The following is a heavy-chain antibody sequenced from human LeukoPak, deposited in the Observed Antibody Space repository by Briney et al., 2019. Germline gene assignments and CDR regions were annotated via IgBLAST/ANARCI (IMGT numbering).Heavy chain of an antibody. CDR2: ISSSGTTI. CDR1: GFTFSSYS. D-gene: IGHD3-9*01. J-gene: IGHJ4*02. V-gene: IGHV3-48*01. CDR3: ARRYTTLDY. Sequence: PGGSLRLSCAASGFTFSSYSMNWVRQAPGKGLEWVSYISSSGTTIYYADSVKGRFTISRDNAKNSLYLQMNSLRAGDTAVYYCARRYTTLDYWGQGTLVTVSS.